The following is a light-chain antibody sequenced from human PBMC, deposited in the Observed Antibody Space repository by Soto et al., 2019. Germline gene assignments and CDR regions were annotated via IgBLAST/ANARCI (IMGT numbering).Light chain of an antibody. CDR3: QQYGRFLT. V-gene: IGKV1-5*03. CDR2: RAY. Sequence: DIQMTQSPSTLSASVGDRVTITCRASQSVDTALAWYQQKPGKAPKLLIYRAYNLESGVPSRFSGSGSGTEFTLAISSLQPDDFATYYCQQYGRFLTFGQGDQAGAQT. J-gene: IGKJ2*01. CDR1: QSVDTA.